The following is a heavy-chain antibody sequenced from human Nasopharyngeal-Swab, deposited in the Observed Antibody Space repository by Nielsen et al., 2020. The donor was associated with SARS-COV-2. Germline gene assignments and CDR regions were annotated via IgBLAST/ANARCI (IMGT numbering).Heavy chain of an antibody. J-gene: IGHJ4*02. CDR2: INPNSGGT. CDR3: SRVPRVGGYSYGYDY. Sequence: ASVKVSCKASGYTFSDYYKEWVRQAPGQGLEWMGRINPNSGGTNYAQKFQGRVTMTRDTSLTTGTMELSGLRSDDTTVYFCSRVPRVGGYSYGYDYWGQGTLVTVSS. CDR1: GYTFSDYY. D-gene: IGHD5-18*01. V-gene: IGHV1-2*06.